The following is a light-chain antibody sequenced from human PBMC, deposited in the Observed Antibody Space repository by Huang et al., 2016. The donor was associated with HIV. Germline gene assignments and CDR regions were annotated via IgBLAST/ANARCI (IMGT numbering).Light chain of an antibody. V-gene: IGKV1-8*01. J-gene: IGKJ2*01. CDR2: AAS. CDR3: QQYYTYPHS. Sequence: AIRMTQSPSSLSASTGDRVTITCRVSQGISSYLAWYQQKPGKAPKLLIYAASTLQSGVPSRFSGSGCGTDFTRTISSLQSEDLGSYHCQQYYTYPHSCGQGTKLEI. CDR1: QGISSY.